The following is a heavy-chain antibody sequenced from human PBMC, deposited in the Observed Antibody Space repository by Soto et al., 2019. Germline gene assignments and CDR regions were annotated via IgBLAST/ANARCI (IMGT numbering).Heavy chain of an antibody. V-gene: IGHV1-69*13. J-gene: IGHJ6*02. CDR2: IIPIFGTA. CDR3: ARNKDPYGDYVDYYYYGMDV. Sequence: SVKVSCKASGGTLSSYAISWVRQAPGQGPEWMGWIIPIFGTANYAEKFQGRVTITADESTSTAYMELSSLRSEDTAVYYCARNKDPYGDYVDYYYYGMDVWGQGTTVTVSS. D-gene: IGHD4-17*01. CDR1: GGTLSSYA.